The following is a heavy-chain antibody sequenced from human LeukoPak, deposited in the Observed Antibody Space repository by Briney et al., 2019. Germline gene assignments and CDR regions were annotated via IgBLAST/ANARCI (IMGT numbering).Heavy chain of an antibody. V-gene: IGHV3-48*04. Sequence: GGSLRLSCAASGFTFSSYSMNWVRQAPGKGLEWVSYISSSGSTIYYADSVKGRFTISRGNAKNSLYLQMNSLRAEDTAVYYCAELGITMIGGVWGKGTTVTISS. D-gene: IGHD3-10*02. CDR1: GFTFSSYS. CDR2: ISSSGSTI. CDR3: AELGITMIGGV. J-gene: IGHJ6*04.